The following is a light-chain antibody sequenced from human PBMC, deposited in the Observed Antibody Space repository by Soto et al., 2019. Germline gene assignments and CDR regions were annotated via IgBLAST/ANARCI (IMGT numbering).Light chain of an antibody. CDR3: ATWDDSLSTVV. CDR1: SSNIGSNY. CDR2: RHD. J-gene: IGLJ2*01. V-gene: IGLV1-47*01. Sequence: HSVLTQPPSASATPGQRVTISCSGSSSNIGSNYVCWYQQLPGTAPKLLVYRHDQRPSGVPDRFSGSKSGTSVSLAISGLRSDDEADYYCATWDDSLSTVVFGGGTKVTVL.